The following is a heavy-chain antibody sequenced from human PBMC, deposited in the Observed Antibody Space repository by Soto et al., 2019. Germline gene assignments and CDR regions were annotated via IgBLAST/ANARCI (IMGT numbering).Heavy chain of an antibody. V-gene: IGHV5-51*01. D-gene: IGHD5-12*01. CDR3: ARPPLPGYTIHFNS. CDR1: GYIFIDYW. J-gene: IGHJ4*02. Sequence: EVQLVQSGAEVKKPGESLKISCKASGYIFIDYWIGWVRQMPGKGLEWMGIVYPRDADTRYSPSFQGQVTISADRSTGIAFLQWRSLKASDTALYYGARPPLPGYTIHFNSWGQGTLVTVSS. CDR2: VYPRDADT.